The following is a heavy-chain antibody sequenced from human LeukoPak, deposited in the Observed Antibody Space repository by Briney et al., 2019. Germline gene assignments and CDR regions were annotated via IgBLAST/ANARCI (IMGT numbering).Heavy chain of an antibody. CDR2: IRYDGSNK. D-gene: IGHD6-19*01. J-gene: IGHJ4*02. CDR3: AKEGYSSGWYEDY. CDR1: GFTFSTYG. Sequence: PGGSLRPSCAAAGFTFSTYGIHWVRQAPGMGLEWVAFIRYDGSNKYYADSVKGRFTISRDNFMNTVYLQMNSLRPEDTAVYYCAKEGYSSGWYEDYWGQGTLSPSPQ. V-gene: IGHV3-30*02.